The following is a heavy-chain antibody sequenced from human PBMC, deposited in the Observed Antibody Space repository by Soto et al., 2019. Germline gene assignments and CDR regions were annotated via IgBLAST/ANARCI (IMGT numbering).Heavy chain of an antibody. CDR2: IYPADNDI. CDR3: ARKHSRGYFNWFDP. CDR1: GSPFTAYW. D-gene: IGHD3-22*01. J-gene: IGHJ5*02. Sequence: VESLKISWKVVGSPFTAYWIVSVLQLPGKGLEWMGAIYPADNDIRFNPSFQGQVTISADRSTSTAFLQWSSLQASDTATYYCARKHSRGYFNWFDPWGQGTEVPVSS. V-gene: IGHV5-51*01.